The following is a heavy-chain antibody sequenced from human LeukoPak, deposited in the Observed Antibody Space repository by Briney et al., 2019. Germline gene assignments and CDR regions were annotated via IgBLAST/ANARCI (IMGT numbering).Heavy chain of an antibody. Sequence: SETLSLTCTVSGGSISSYYWSWIRQPPGKGLEWIGYIYYSGSTNYNPSLKSRVTISVDTSKNQFSLKLSSVTAADTAVYYCALYGSGSYTLGAFDIWGQGTMVTVSS. J-gene: IGHJ3*02. D-gene: IGHD3-10*01. CDR1: GGSISSYY. CDR3: ALYGSGSYTLGAFDI. CDR2: IYYSGST. V-gene: IGHV4-59*12.